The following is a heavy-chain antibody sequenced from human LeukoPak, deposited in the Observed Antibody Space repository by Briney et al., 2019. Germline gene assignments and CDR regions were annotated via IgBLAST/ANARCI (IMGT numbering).Heavy chain of an antibody. CDR1: GYTFTGYY. Sequence: ASVTVSCKASGYTFTGYYIHWVRQAPGQGLEWMGWVNPNSGGTNYAQKVQGWVTMTRDTSVNTAYMELNRLNPDDTAVYYCATARCGGDCFPSFDYWGQGTLVTVSS. V-gene: IGHV1-2*04. J-gene: IGHJ4*02. CDR2: VNPNSGGT. CDR3: ATARCGGDCFPSFDY. D-gene: IGHD2-21*02.